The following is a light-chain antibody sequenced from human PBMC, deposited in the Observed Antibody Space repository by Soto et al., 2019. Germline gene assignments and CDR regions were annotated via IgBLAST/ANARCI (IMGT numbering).Light chain of an antibody. CDR3: SSYTSSITRVV. V-gene: IGLV2-14*01. J-gene: IGLJ2*01. CDR2: EVS. CDR1: SSDVGGYNF. Sequence: QSALTQPASVSVSPGQSITISCTGTSSDVGGYNFVSWYQQHPGKAPKLMIYEVSNRPSGVSNRFSGSKSGNTASLTISGLQAEDEADYYCSSYTSSITRVVFGGGTKLTVL.